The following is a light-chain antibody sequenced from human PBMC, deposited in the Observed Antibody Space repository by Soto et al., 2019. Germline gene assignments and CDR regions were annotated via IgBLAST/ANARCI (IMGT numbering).Light chain of an antibody. CDR2: AAS. CDR1: QGISSY. J-gene: IGKJ5*01. Sequence: IHLTQSPSSLSASVGYRVTITCRASQGISSYLAWYQQKQGKAPKLLIYAASTLQSGVPSRFSGSGYGTDFNLTISSLQTEDFATYYCQQSYSTLISFGQGTRLEIK. V-gene: IGKV1-39*01. CDR3: QQSYSTLIS.